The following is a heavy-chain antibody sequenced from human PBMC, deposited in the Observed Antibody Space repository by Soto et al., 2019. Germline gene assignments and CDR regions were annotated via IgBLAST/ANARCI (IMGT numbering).Heavy chain of an antibody. Sequence: PSETLSLTCTVSGGSISSYYWSWIRQPPGKGLERIGYIYYSGSTNYNPSLKSRVTISVDTSKNQFSPKLSSVTAADTAVYYCARFGWCGEPLDVFDIWGQGTRVTVSS. D-gene: IGHD3-10*01. CDR3: ARFGWCGEPLDVFDI. J-gene: IGHJ3*02. CDR1: GGSISSYY. V-gene: IGHV4-59*01. CDR2: IYYSGST.